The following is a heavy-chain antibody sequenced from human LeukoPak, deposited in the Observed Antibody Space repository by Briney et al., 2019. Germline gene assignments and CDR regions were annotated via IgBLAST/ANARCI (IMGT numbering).Heavy chain of an antibody. D-gene: IGHD2-15*01. CDR3: ARRSEFDNTHYHYFDY. Sequence: SETLSLTCTVSGVSIDSRSYYWDWIRQAPGKGLEWIGTIYHSGSTEYNPSLKSRVAIFVDTPKNQFSLILHSVAAADTAVYYCARRSEFDNTHYHYFDYWGQGALVTVSS. J-gene: IGHJ4*02. V-gene: IGHV4-39*01. CDR2: IYHSGST. CDR1: GVSIDSRSYY.